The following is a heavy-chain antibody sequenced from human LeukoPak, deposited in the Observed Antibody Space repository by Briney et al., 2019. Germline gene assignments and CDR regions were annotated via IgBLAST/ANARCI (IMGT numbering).Heavy chain of an antibody. CDR2: ITYRGSG. D-gene: IGHD2-21*02. V-gene: IGHV4-34*01. J-gene: IGHJ4*02. CDR3: GVYGGDWRFDF. CDR1: NGFDSYY. Sequence: SETLSLTCAVYNGFDSYYMTIVRQPPGKGLEWVGEITYRGSGNYNPSLKGRATISINVSQRQFSLSLRSVTAADTATYYCGVYGGDWRFDFWGQGTPITVSS.